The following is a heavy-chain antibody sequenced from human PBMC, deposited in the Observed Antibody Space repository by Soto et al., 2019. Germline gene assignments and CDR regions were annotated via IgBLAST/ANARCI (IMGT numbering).Heavy chain of an antibody. CDR2: ISSTGSYI. Sequence: EVQLVESGGGLVKPGGSLRLSCAASGFIFSSYAMNWVRQAPGKGLAWVSSISSTGSYIYYADSVKGRFTISRDNAKNSLYLQMNSLRADDTALYYCARGPDIVATKGFFDYWGQGTLVTVSS. CDR1: GFIFSSYA. J-gene: IGHJ4*02. D-gene: IGHD5-12*01. CDR3: ARGPDIVATKGFFDY. V-gene: IGHV3-21*01.